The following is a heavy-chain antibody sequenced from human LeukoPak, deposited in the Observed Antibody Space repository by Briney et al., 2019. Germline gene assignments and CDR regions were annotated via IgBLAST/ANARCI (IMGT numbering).Heavy chain of an antibody. J-gene: IGHJ4*02. CDR1: GYTFTVYY. V-gene: IGHV1-2*02. CDR3: ARVLGGFSYFEY. D-gene: IGHD5-12*01. Sequence: ASVKVSCKASGYTFTVYYTHWVRQAPGQGLEWMGWINPNSGGTNYAQKFQGRVTMTRDTSISSAYMELSRLRYDDTALYYCARVLGGFSYFEYWGQGTLVTVSS. CDR2: INPNSGGT.